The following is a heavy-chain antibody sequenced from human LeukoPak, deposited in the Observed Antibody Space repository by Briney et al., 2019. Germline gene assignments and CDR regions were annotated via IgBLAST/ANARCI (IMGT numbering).Heavy chain of an antibody. CDR2: IYYSGST. J-gene: IGHJ5*02. D-gene: IGHD3-22*01. Sequence: SETLSLTCTVSGGSISSSSYYWGWIRQPPGKGLEWIGSIYYSGSTYYNPSLKSRVTISVDTSKNQFSLKLSSVTAADTAVYYCARSEIRVITMIVAWGQGTLVTVSS. CDR3: ARSEIRVITMIVA. V-gene: IGHV4-39*07. CDR1: GGSISSSSYY.